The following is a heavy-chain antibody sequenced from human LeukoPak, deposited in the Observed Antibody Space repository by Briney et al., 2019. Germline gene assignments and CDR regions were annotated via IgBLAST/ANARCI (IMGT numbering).Heavy chain of an antibody. CDR1: GGTFSSYG. D-gene: IGHD3-10*01. CDR3: ARLGFEVREGILSWFGP. Sequence: GASVKVSCKVSGGTFSSYGISWVRQAPGQGLEWMGGIIPVFGTAKYAQKFQGRVTITADESTSIVYMELNSLRSDDTAVYFCARLGFEVREGILSWFGPWGQGTLVTVSS. CDR2: IIPVFGTA. J-gene: IGHJ5*02. V-gene: IGHV1-69*13.